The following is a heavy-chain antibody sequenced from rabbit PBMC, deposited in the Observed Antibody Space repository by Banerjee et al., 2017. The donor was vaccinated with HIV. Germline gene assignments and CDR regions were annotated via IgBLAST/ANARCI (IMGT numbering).Heavy chain of an antibody. CDR2: IDAGSSGIT. D-gene: IGHD1-1*01. Sequence: EESGGDLVKPEGSLTLTCTASGFSLSSSYWICWVRQAPGKGLEWIACIDAGSSGITNYARWAKGRFTISKTSSTTVTLQMTSLTAADTATYFCARDSSSGYRGYTFNLWGPGTLVTVS. CDR1: GFSLSSSYW. J-gene: IGHJ4*01. CDR3: ARDSSSGYRGYTFNL. V-gene: IGHV1S45*01.